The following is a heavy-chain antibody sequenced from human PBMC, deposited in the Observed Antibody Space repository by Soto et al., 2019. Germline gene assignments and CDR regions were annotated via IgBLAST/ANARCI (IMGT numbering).Heavy chain of an antibody. CDR3: ARPHKSGDYFDF. CDR1: GDTFNNYG. CDR2: IIPIFGTT. J-gene: IGHJ4*02. Sequence: QVQLVQSGAEVKKPGSSVRVSCKTSGDTFNNYGLSWVRQAPGQGPEWMGTIIPIFGTTTSAQKFQVRVILTADESTTTAYMDLSSLRFEDTAVYYCARPHKSGDYFDFWGQGTLVTVSS. D-gene: IGHD4-17*01. V-gene: IGHV1-69*18.